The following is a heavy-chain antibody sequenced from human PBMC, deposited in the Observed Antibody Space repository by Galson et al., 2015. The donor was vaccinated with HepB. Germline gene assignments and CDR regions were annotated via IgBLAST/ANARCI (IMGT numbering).Heavy chain of an antibody. CDR2: IKQDGSEK. CDR3: ARLGIAVAGPRHYYYYYGMDV. D-gene: IGHD6-19*01. Sequence: SLRLSCAASGFTFSSYWMSWVRQAPGKGLEWVANIKQDGSEKYYVDSVKGRFTISRDNAKNSLYLQMNSLRAEDTAVYYCARLGIAVAGPRHYYYYYGMDVWGQGTTVTVSS. J-gene: IGHJ6*02. V-gene: IGHV3-7*03. CDR1: GFTFSSYW.